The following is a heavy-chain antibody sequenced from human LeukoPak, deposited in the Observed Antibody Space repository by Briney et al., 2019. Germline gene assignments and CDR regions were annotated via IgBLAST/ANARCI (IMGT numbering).Heavy chain of an antibody. CDR3: TRELPREVTLDY. J-gene: IGHJ4*01. CDR2: INTDGSST. V-gene: IGHV3-74*01. Sequence: GGPLGPSCPPSGFTFISYGRNWFRQPQGKGWVWVSRINTDGSSTSYADSVKGRFTVSRDNAKNTVYLQVNSLRAEDTAVYFCTRELPREVTLDYWGQGTLVTVSS. CDR1: GFTFISYG. D-gene: IGHD2-21*02.